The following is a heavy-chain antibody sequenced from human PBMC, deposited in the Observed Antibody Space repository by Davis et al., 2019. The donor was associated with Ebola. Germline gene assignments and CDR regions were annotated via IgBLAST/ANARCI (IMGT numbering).Heavy chain of an antibody. V-gene: IGHV1-18*01. J-gene: IGHJ4*02. CDR3: ARDVTWIIEAAAVPFDY. CDR1: GYTFTSYG. CDR2: ISAYNGNT. D-gene: IGHD6-13*01. Sequence: ASVKVSCKASGYTFTSYGISWVRQAPGQGLEWMGWISAYNGNTNYAQKLQGRVTMTTDTSTSTAYMELRSLRSDDTAVYYCARDVTWIIEAAAVPFDYWGQGTLVTVSS.